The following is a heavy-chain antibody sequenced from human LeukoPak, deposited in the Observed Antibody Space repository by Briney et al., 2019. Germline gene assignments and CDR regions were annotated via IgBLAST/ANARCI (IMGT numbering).Heavy chain of an antibody. CDR1: GGSISSGSSDYY. CDR3: ARDSGSYYYRFDP. D-gene: IGHD1-26*01. Sequence: SETLSLTCTVSGGSISSGSSDYYWGWIRQPPGKGLDWIGSISDSGRTYYNPSLKSRVTVSVDTSKNQFSLKLSSVTAADTAVYYCARDSGSYYYRFDPWGQGTLVTVSS. V-gene: IGHV4-39*02. J-gene: IGHJ5*02. CDR2: ISDSGRT.